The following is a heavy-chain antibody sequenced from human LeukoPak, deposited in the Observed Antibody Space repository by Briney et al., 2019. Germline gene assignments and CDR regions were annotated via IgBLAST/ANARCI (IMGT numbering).Heavy chain of an antibody. V-gene: IGHV3-33*01. D-gene: IGHD2-2*01. CDR3: ARVNYARSVVVRHSDY. Sequence: PGGSLRLSCAASGFTFSSFGMHWVRQAPGKGLEWVAVIWYDGTSKYYADSVKGRFTISRDNSKNTLYLQMDSLRAEDTAVYYCARVNYARSVVVRHSDYWGQGTLVTVSS. CDR1: GFTFSSFG. CDR2: IWYDGTSK. J-gene: IGHJ4*02.